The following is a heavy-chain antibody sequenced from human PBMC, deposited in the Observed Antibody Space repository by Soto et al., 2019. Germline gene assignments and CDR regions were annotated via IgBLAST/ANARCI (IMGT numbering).Heavy chain of an antibody. V-gene: IGHV1-69*01. J-gene: IGHJ6*02. CDR1: GGTFSSYA. Sequence: QVQLVQSGAEVKKPGSSVKVSCKASGGTFSSYAISWVRQAPGQGLEWMGGIIPILGTANYAHKFQGRVTITADESTSTAYMELSSLRSEDTAVYYCARRIAARVAGHYYGMDVWGQGTTVTVSS. CDR2: IIPILGTA. D-gene: IGHD6-6*01. CDR3: ARRIAARVAGHYYGMDV.